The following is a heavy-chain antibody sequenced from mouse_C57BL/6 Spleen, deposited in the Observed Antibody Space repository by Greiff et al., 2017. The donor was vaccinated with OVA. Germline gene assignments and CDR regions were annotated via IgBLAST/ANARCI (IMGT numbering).Heavy chain of an antibody. V-gene: IGHV5-6*01. J-gene: IGHJ2*01. Sequence: EVQLQESGGDLVKPGGSLKLSCAASGFTFSSYGMSWVRQTPDKRLEWVATISSGGSYTYYPDSVKGRFTISRDNAKNTLYLQMSSLKSEDTAMYYCAREGDGDFDYWGQGTTLTVSS. D-gene: IGHD3-3*01. CDR2: ISSGGSYT. CDR1: GFTFSSYG. CDR3: AREGDGDFDY.